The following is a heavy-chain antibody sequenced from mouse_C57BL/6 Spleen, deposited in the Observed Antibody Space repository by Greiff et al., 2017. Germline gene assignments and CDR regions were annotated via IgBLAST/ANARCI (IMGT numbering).Heavy chain of an antibody. CDR3: ARDGSSFYFDY. D-gene: IGHD1-1*01. Sequence: EVQVVESGGGLVKPGGSLKLSCAASGFTFSDYGMHWVRQAPEKGLEWVAYISSGSSTIYYADTVKGRFTISRDNVKNTLFRQMTRLRCEDTAMYYCARDGSSFYFDYWGQGATLTVSS. CDR1: GFTFSDYG. CDR2: ISSGSSTI. J-gene: IGHJ2*01. V-gene: IGHV5-17*01.